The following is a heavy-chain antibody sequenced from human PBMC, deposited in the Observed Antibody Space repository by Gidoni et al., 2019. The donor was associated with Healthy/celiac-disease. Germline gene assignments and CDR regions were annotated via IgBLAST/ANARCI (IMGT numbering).Heavy chain of an antibody. CDR2: ISRSGSTI. CDR3: AREGTTDPLDACDI. D-gene: IGHD1-1*01. J-gene: IGHJ3*02. V-gene: IGHV3-11*01. CDR1: GFTFSDYY. Sequence: QVQLVEPGGGLVKPGGSLRLSCAAPGFTFSDYYMSWLRQAPGKGRELVSYISRSGSTIYYADSVKGRFTISRDNAKNSLYLQMNSLRAEDTAVYYCAREGTTDPLDACDIWCQGTMVTVSA.